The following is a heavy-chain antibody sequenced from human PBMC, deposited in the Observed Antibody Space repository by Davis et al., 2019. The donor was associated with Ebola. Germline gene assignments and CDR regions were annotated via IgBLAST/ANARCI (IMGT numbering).Heavy chain of an antibody. CDR2: INHSGST. CDR3: ARGVYDFWRGYPGY. J-gene: IGHJ4*02. V-gene: IGHV4-34*01. Sequence: SETLSLTCAVYGGSFSGYYWSWIRQPPGKGLEWIGEINHSGSTNYNPSLKSRVTISVDTSKNQFSLKLSSVTAADTAVYYCARGVYDFWRGYPGYWGQGTLVTVSS. D-gene: IGHD3-3*01. CDR1: GGSFSGYY.